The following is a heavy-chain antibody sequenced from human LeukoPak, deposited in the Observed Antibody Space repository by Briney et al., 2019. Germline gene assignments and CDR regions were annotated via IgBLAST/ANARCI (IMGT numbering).Heavy chain of an antibody. CDR1: GFTFSGYG. V-gene: IGHV3-30*18. D-gene: IGHD6-13*01. J-gene: IGHJ4*02. Sequence: PGRSLRLSCAASGFTFSGYGMHWVRQAPGKGMEWVAVISYDEDTKYYADSVKGRFTISRDNSKNTLYLQMDSLRGEDTAVYYCSKAAAGTEYYFDYWGQGTLVTVSS. CDR3: SKAAAGTEYYFDY. CDR2: ISYDEDTK.